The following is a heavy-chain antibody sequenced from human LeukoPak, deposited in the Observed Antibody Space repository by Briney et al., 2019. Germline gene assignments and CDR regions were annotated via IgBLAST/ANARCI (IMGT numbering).Heavy chain of an antibody. D-gene: IGHD3-22*01. J-gene: IGHJ4*02. CDR1: GFTFSNYA. CDR2: ISGSGGST. CDR3: AKAAKRITMIVVVKALDY. V-gene: IGHV3-23*01. Sequence: GGSLRLSCAASGFTFSNYAMSWVRQAPGKGLEWVSSISGSGGSTYYADSVKGRFTISRDNSKNTLYLQMNSLRAEDTAVYYCAKAAKRITMIVVVKALDYWGQGTLVTVSS.